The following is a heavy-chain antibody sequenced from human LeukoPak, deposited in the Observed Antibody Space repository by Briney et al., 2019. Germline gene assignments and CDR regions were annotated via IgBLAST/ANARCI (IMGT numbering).Heavy chain of an antibody. Sequence: ASVKVSCKVSGYTLTELSMHWVRQAPGKGLEWMGGFDPEDGETIYAQKFQGRVTMTEDTSTTTAYMELRSLRSDDTAVYYCATLGDVLRLFPLISLDGMDVWGQGTTVTVSS. CDR1: GYTLTELS. D-gene: IGHD3-3*01. J-gene: IGHJ6*02. V-gene: IGHV1-24*01. CDR3: ATLGDVLRLFPLISLDGMDV. CDR2: FDPEDGET.